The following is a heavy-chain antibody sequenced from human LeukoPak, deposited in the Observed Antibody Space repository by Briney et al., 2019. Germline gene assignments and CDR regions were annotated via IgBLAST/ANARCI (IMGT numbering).Heavy chain of an antibody. CDR2: IVVGSGNT. D-gene: IGHD3-9*01. CDR3: AAFSISTGYYHDV. J-gene: IGHJ6*02. Sequence: SVKVSCKASGFTFTSSAMQWVRQARGQRLEWIGWIVVGSGNTNYAQKFQERVTITRDMSTSTAYMELSSLRSEDTAVYYCAAFSISTGYYHDVWGQGTTVAVSS. CDR1: GFTFTSSA. V-gene: IGHV1-58*02.